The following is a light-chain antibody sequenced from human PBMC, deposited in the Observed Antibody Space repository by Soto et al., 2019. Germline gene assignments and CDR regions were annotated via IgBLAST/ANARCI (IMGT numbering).Light chain of an antibody. CDR2: LGS. CDR1: LSLLHSNGYTY. Sequence: DIVMTQSPLSLPVTPGEPASISCRSSLSLLHSNGYTYLDWYLQKPGQSPQLLIYLGSNRASGVXDXXSGSGSGTDFTLNISRVEAEDVGVYYCMQALQTPWTFGQGTKVDIK. V-gene: IGKV2-28*01. J-gene: IGKJ1*01. CDR3: MQALQTPWT.